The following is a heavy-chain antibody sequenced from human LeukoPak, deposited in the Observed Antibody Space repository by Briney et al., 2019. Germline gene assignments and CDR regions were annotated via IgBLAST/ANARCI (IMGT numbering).Heavy chain of an antibody. V-gene: IGHV3-23*01. CDR3: AKGISADGYNFERGADY. CDR2: VGGDGRVT. J-gene: IGHJ4*02. D-gene: IGHD1-1*01. Sequence: GGSLRLSCAASEFTFNNYAMSWVRQAPGKGLEWVSSVGGDGRVTYYADSVKGRFTISRDNSKNTIFLQMNSLRVEDTAVYYCAKGISADGYNFERGADYWGQGAQVIVSS. CDR1: EFTFNNYA.